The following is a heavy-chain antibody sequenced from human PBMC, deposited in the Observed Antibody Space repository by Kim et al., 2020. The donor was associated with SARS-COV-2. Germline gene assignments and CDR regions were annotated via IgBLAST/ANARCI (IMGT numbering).Heavy chain of an antibody. CDR1: GFTFSGSG. CDR3: TRHVPPSYGMDV. CDR2: IRNKANNYAT. Sequence: GGSLRLSCAASGFTFSGSGMHWVRQASGKGLEWVGRIRNKANNYATAYAASVKGRFTISRDDSKNTAYLQMNSLKTEDTAVYYCTRHVPPSYGMDVWGQGTTVTVSS. J-gene: IGHJ6*02. D-gene: IGHD3-10*01. V-gene: IGHV3-73*01.